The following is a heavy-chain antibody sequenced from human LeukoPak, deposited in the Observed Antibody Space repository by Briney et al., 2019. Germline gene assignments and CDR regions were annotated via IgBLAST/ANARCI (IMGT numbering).Heavy chain of an antibody. J-gene: IGHJ5*02. CDR1: GGSISSYY. V-gene: IGHV4-59*01. CDR3: ARTDIVATFGWFDP. D-gene: IGHD5-12*01. CDR2: IYYSGST. Sequence: SETLSLTCTVSGGSISSYYWSWIRQPPGKGLEWIGYIYYSGSTNYNPSLKSRVTISVDTYKNQFSLKLSSVAAADTAVYYCARTDIVATFGWFDPWGQGTLVTVSS.